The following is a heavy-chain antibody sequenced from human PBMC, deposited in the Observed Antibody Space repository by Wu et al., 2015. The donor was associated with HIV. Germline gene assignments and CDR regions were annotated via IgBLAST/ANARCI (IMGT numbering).Heavy chain of an antibody. D-gene: IGHD3-10*02. CDR1: GYTFTNYG. CDR3: ARDYYVRGVPQKNDALYV. CDR2: INSYNGNR. Sequence: QVQLVQSGAEVKKPGASVKVSCETSGYTFTNYGINWVRQAPGQGLEWMGWINSYNGNRHYAQKLQSRFTMTTDTSTSTAYMELRSLTSDDTAVYYCARDYYVRGVPQKNDALYVWGQGTMVTVSS. V-gene: IGHV1-18*01. J-gene: IGHJ3*01.